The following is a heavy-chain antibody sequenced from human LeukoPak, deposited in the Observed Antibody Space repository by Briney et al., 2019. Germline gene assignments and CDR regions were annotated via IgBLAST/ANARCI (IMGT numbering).Heavy chain of an antibody. CDR2: ITPIFGTA. D-gene: IGHD4-23*01. Sequence: GASVKVSCKASGGTFSSYAISWLRQAPGQGLEWMGGITPIFGTANYAQKFQGRVTITAVESMSTAYMVLSSLRSEDTAVYYCARGWLAETTVVTPYNYWGQGTLVTVSS. CDR3: ARGWLAETTVVTPYNY. CDR1: GGTFSSYA. J-gene: IGHJ4*02. V-gene: IGHV1-69*13.